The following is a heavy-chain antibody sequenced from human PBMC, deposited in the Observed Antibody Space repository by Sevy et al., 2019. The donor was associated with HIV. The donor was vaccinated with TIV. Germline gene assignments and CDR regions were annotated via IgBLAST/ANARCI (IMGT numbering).Heavy chain of an antibody. J-gene: IGHJ4*02. D-gene: IGHD6-19*01. CDR3: ARRVGLSSGWYFKYYFDY. V-gene: IGHV4-39*01. CDR2: IYYSGST. CDR1: GGSISSSSYY. Sequence: SETLSLTCTVSGGSISSSSYYWGWIRQPPGKGLEWIGSIYYSGSTYYNPSLKSRVTISVDTSKNQFSLKLSSVTAADTAVYYCARRVGLSSGWYFKYYFDYWGQGTLVTVSS.